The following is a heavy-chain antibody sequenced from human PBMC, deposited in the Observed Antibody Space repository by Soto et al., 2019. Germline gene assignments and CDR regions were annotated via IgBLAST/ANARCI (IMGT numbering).Heavy chain of an antibody. D-gene: IGHD6-6*01. CDR1: GYTFTGYY. CDR2: INPNSGGT. CDR3: ARGGSSSSDPNNWFDP. Sequence: ASVKVSCKASGYTFTGYYMHWVRQAPGQGLEWMGWINPNSGGTNYAQKIQGWVTMTRDTSISTAYIELSRLRSDDTAVYYCARGGSSSSDPNNWFDPWGQGTLVTVSS. J-gene: IGHJ5*02. V-gene: IGHV1-2*04.